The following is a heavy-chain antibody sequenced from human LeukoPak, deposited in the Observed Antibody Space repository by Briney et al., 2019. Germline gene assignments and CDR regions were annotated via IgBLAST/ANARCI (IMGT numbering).Heavy chain of an antibody. D-gene: IGHD4-23*01. CDR1: GGSITTCY. Sequence: SETLSLTCTFSGGSITTCYWSWIRQPPGKGLEWIGYIYYSGSINYNPSLKSRVTISIDTPKNHFSLKLTSVTAADTAVYYCARHSGNSGGAFDIWGQGTMVTVSS. CDR2: IYYSGSI. V-gene: IGHV4-59*08. J-gene: IGHJ3*02. CDR3: ARHSGNSGGAFDI.